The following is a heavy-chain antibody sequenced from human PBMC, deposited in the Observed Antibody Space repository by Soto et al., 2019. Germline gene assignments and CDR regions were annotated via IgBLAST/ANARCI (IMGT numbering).Heavy chain of an antibody. CDR2: INHSGST. J-gene: IGHJ5*02. Sequence: SETLSLTCAVYGGSFSGYYWSWIRQPPGKGLEWIGEINHSGSTNHNPSLKSRVTISVDTSKNQFSPKLSSVTAADTAVYYCARGLLRGFIAADGRKYNWFDPWGQGTLVTVS. D-gene: IGHD6-13*01. CDR1: GGSFSGYY. V-gene: IGHV4-34*01. CDR3: ARGLLRGFIAADGRKYNWFDP.